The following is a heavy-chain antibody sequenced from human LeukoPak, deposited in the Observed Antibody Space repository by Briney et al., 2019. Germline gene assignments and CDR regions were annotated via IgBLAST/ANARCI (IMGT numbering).Heavy chain of an antibody. J-gene: IGHJ4*02. CDR1: GFIFNNYG. Sequence: GGSLRLSCAASGFIFNNYGLIWVRQAPGKGLDWVASINQDGSAEYYVDSVRGRFTISRDSAKNSLYLQVNSLRVDDTAVYYCVRLFGGVTTFDYWGQGTLVTVSS. CDR3: VRLFGGVTTFDY. V-gene: IGHV3-7*01. CDR2: INQDGSAE. D-gene: IGHD4-17*01.